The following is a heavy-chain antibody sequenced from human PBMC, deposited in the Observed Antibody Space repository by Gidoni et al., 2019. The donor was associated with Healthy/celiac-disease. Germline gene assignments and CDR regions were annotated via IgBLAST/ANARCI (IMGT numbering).Heavy chain of an antibody. V-gene: IGHV3-30*18. D-gene: IGHD1-26*01. J-gene: IGHJ4*02. CDR3: AKVVGAASYYFDY. CDR2: ISYDGSNK. Sequence: QVQLVESGGGVVQPGRSLSLSCSASGVTFSSYGMHWARQAPGKGLEWVAVISYDGSNKYYADSVKGRFTISRDNSKNTLYLQMNSLRAEDTAVYYCAKVVGAASYYFDYWGQGTLVTVSS. CDR1: GVTFSSYG.